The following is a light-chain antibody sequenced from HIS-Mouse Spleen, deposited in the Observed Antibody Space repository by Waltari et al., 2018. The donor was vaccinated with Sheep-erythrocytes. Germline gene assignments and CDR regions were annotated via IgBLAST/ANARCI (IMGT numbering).Light chain of an antibody. CDR1: QSISSY. Sequence: DIQMTQSPSSLSASVGDRVTITCRASQSISSYLNWYQQKPEKAPKLLIYAASSLQSGVPSRFSCSGSGTDFTLTISSLQPEDFATYYCQQANSFPITFGQGTRLEIK. CDR3: QQANSFPIT. J-gene: IGKJ5*01. CDR2: AAS. V-gene: IGKV1-39*01.